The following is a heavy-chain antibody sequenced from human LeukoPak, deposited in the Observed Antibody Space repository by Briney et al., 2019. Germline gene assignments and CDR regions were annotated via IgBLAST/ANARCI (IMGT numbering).Heavy chain of an antibody. V-gene: IGHV1-8*03. CDR3: ARGPEWELYFDY. J-gene: IGHJ4*02. CDR2: MNPNSGNT. CDR1: GYTFTSYD. D-gene: IGHD1-26*01. Sequence: ASVKVSCKASGYTFTSYDINWVRQATGQGLEWMGWMNPNSGNTGYAQKFQGRVTITRSTSISTAYMELSSLRSEDTAVYYCARGPEWELYFDYWGQGTLVTVSS.